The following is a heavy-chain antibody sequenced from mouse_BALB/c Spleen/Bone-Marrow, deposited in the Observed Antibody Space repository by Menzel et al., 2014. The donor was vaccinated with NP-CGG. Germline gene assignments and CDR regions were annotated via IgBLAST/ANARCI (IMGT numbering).Heavy chain of an antibody. Sequence: VHVKQSGTVLARPGASVKMSCKASDYTFTSYRMHWLKQRPGQGLEWIGAIYPGNSDTSYNQKFKGKAELTAATSTSTAYMDLSGLTNEDSAVYYCTLAYFGQGDWFFDVWGAGTTVTVSS. CDR1: DYTFTSYR. D-gene: IGHD2-10*01. J-gene: IGHJ1*01. CDR3: TLAYFGQGDWFFDV. CDR2: IYPGNSDT. V-gene: IGHV1-5*01.